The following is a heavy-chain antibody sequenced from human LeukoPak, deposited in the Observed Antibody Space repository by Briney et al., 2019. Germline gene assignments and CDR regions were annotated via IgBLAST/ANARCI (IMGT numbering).Heavy chain of an antibody. CDR2: IKSKTDGGTT. D-gene: IGHD2-2*01. CDR3: TTVFGYCSSTSCSWSDY. V-gene: IGHV3-15*01. CDR1: GFTFSNAW. Sequence: KPGGSLRLSCAAFGFTFSNAWMSWVRQAPGKGLEWVGRIKSKTDGGTTDYAAPVKGRFTISRDDSKNTLYLQMNSLKTEDTAVYYCTTVFGYCSSTSCSWSDYWGQGTLVTVSS. J-gene: IGHJ4*02.